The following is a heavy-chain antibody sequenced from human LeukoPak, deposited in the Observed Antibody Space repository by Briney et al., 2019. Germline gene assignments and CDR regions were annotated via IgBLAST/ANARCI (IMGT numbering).Heavy chain of an antibody. CDR3: AKVAKYYYGSETYYFFEH. CDR1: GFTFSSYS. Sequence: SGGSLRLSCAASGFTFSSYSMMWVRQAPGKGLEWVSYISSSSTTIHYADSVKGRFTISRDNAKNSLSLQMNSLRVEDTAVYYCAKVAKYYYGSETYYFFEHWGQGTPVTASS. CDR2: ISSSSTTI. D-gene: IGHD3-10*01. V-gene: IGHV3-48*04. J-gene: IGHJ4*02.